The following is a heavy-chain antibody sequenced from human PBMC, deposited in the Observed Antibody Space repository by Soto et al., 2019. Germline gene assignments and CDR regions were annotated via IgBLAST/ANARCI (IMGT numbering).Heavy chain of an antibody. CDR3: AREDYYDSSGYTIDY. V-gene: IGHV4-39*02. J-gene: IGHJ4*02. CDR2: IYYSGST. D-gene: IGHD3-22*01. Sequence: QLQLQESGPGLVKPSETLSFTCTVSGGSISSSSYYWGWIRQPPGKGLEWIGSIYYSGSTYYNPSLKSRVTISVDTSKNQFSLKLSSVTAADTAVYYCAREDYYDSSGYTIDYWGQGTLVTVSS. CDR1: GGSISSSSYY.